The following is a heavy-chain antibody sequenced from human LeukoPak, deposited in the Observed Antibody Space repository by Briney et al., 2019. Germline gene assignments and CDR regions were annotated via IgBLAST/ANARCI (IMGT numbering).Heavy chain of an antibody. V-gene: IGHV5-51*01. D-gene: IGHD6-6*01. Sequence: GGSLQISCKGSGYRFTSYWIGWVRQMPGKGLEWMGIIYPGDSDTRYSPSFQGQVTISADKSISTAYLQWSSLKASDTAMYYCASAQYSSSSPYYYYYGMDVWGQGTTVTVSS. CDR1: GYRFTSYW. J-gene: IGHJ6*02. CDR3: ASAQYSSSSPYYYYYGMDV. CDR2: IYPGDSDT.